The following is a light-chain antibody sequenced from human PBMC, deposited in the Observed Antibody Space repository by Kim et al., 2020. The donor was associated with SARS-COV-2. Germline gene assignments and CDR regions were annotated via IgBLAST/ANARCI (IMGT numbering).Light chain of an antibody. Sequence: QPVLTQSPSASASLGASVKLTCTLSSGHSRNAIAWHQQQPERGPRYLMKLNSDGSHTKGDGIPDRFSGSSSGAERYLTISSLQSEDEADYYCQAWDSRTYVVFGGGTQLTVL. V-gene: IGLV4-69*01. CDR2: LNSDGSH. CDR3: QAWDSRTYVV. J-gene: IGLJ2*01. CDR1: SGHSRNA.